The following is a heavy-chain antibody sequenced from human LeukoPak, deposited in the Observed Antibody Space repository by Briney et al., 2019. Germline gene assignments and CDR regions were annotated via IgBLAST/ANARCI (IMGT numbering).Heavy chain of an antibody. J-gene: IGHJ4*02. CDR2: INPNSGGT. Sequence: ASAKVSCKASGYTFTGYYMHWVRQAPGQGLEWMGWINPNSGGTNYAQKFQGRVTMTRDTSISTAYMELSRLRSDDTAVYYCARGYCSSTSCGPDYWGQGTLVTVSS. V-gene: IGHV1-2*02. CDR1: GYTFTGYY. CDR3: ARGYCSSTSCGPDY. D-gene: IGHD2-2*01.